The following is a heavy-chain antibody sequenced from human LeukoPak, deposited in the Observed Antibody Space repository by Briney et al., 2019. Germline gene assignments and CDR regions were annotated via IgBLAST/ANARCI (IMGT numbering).Heavy chain of an antibody. V-gene: IGHV4-4*07. CDR2: IYTSGST. CDR1: GGSISSYY. J-gene: IGHJ6*03. CDR3: ARTIKDIVVVPAAIGGYYYYYMDV. Sequence: PSETLSLTCTVSGGSISSYYWSWIRQPAGKGLEWIGRIYTSGSTNYNPSLKSRVTMSVDTSKNQFSLKLSSVTAADTAVYYCARTIKDIVVVPAAIGGYYYYYMDVWGKGTTVTISS. D-gene: IGHD2-2*02.